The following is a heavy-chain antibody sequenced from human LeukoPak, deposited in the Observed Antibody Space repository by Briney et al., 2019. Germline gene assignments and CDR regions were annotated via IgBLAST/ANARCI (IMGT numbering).Heavy chain of an antibody. J-gene: IGHJ4*02. CDR2: IYSGGST. D-gene: IGHD6-6*01. Sequence: GGSLRLSCAASGFTVSSNYMSWVRQAPGKGLEWVSVIYSGGSTYYADSVKGRFTISRDNSKNTLYLQMNSLRAEDTAVYYCAKVSKSSSSPYYFDYWGQGTLVTVSS. CDR3: AKVSKSSSSPYYFDY. V-gene: IGHV3-53*01. CDR1: GFTVSSNY.